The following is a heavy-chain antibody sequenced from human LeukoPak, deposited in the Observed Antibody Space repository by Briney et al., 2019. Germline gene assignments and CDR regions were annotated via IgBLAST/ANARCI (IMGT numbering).Heavy chain of an antibody. CDR3: TTPVLIAVAGDWFDP. D-gene: IGHD6-19*01. Sequence: PGGSLRLSCVASGFTFNDAWMSWVRQAPGKGLEWVGRVKSKLYDATRDYASHVKGRFTISRDDSKNTLYLQMNSLKTEDTAVYYCTTPVLIAVAGDWFDPWGQGTLVTVSS. J-gene: IGHJ5*02. CDR2: VKSKLYDATR. V-gene: IGHV3-15*01. CDR1: GFTFNDAW.